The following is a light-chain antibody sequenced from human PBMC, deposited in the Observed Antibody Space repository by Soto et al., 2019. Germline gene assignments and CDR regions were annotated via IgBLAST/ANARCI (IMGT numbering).Light chain of an antibody. J-gene: IGLJ2*01. Sequence: QSVLTQPPSASGTPGQRVTVSCSGTYSNIGINDVHWYRQLSGTAPQILIYDTSQRATGVPGRFSGSRSGTSASLVISGLQTEDEADYHCAAWDDSLNGPAFGGGTKLTVL. V-gene: IGLV1-44*01. CDR1: YSNIGIND. CDR3: AAWDDSLNGPA. CDR2: DTS.